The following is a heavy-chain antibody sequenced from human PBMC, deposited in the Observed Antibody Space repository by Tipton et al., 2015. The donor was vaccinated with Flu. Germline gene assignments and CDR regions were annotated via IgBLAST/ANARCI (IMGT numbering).Heavy chain of an antibody. CDR1: GGTFNTYT. D-gene: IGHD2-2*01. CDR3: ARPGGPAAINPFSYFDF. Sequence: QLVQSGAEVKKPGSSVKVSCKASGGTFNTYTISWVRQAPGQGPEWMGGINPVFGAPNYAQKFQGRVTITADTSTNTAFMELRSLRSDDTAVYYCARPGGPAAINPFSYFDFWGQGTLVTVSS. V-gene: IGHV1-69*06. CDR2: INPVFGAP. J-gene: IGHJ4*02.